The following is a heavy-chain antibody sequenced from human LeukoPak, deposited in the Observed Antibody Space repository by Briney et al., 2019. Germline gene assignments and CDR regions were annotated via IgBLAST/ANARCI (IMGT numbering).Heavy chain of an antibody. CDR3: ARDVYYDFWSGYSFNWFDP. D-gene: IGHD3-3*01. J-gene: IGHJ5*02. V-gene: IGHV3-7*01. CDR1: GFTFSTYW. CDR2: IKQDGSEK. Sequence: HPGGSLRLSRAASGFTFSTYWMSWVRQAPGKGLEWVANIKQDGSEKYYVDSVKGRFTISRDNAKNSLYLQMNSLRAEDTAVYYCARDVYYDFWSGYSFNWFDPWGQGTLVTVSS.